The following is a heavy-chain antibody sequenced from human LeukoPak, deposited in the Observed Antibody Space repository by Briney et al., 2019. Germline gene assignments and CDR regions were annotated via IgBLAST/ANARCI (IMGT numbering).Heavy chain of an antibody. CDR3: LRLGAGDLGYFYSYIDV. V-gene: IGHV5-51*01. CDR2: IYPYDSDT. D-gene: IGHD2-21*02. J-gene: IGHJ6*03. CDR1: GYTFTNHW. Sequence: GESLKISCKGSGYTFTNHWIGWVRQRPGQGLEFMGIIYPYDSDTKYSPSLQGQVTISVDRSISITYLQWRSLKASDTAMYFCLRLGAGDLGYFYSYIDVWGKGTTVTVSS.